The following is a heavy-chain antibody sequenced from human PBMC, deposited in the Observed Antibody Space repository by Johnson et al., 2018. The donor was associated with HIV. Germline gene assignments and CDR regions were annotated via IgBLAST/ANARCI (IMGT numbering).Heavy chain of an antibody. CDR1: GFTFDDYG. J-gene: IGHJ3*02. CDR2: INWNGGNT. D-gene: IGHD2/OR15-2a*01. CDR3: ARVSRLGDVALLSDAFDT. V-gene: IGHV3-20*04. Sequence: VQLVESGGGVVRPGGSLRLSCAASGFTFDDYGMSWVRQAPGKGLEWVSGINWNGGNTGYADSVKGRFTISRDNAKNSLYLQMNSLRVEDTALYYCARVSRLGDVALLSDAFDTWGQGTMVTVSS.